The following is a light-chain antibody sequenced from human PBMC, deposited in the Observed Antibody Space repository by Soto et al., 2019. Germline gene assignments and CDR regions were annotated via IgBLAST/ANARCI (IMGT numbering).Light chain of an antibody. Sequence: EIVMTQSPATLSVSPGERATLSCRASQSVSSNLAWYQQEPGQAPRLLIYGASTRATGIPARFSSSGSGTEFTPTISSLKSEDFAVYYCQQYNNWTEXGQGTKV. CDR2: GAS. J-gene: IGKJ1*01. CDR3: QQYNNWTE. CDR1: QSVSSN. V-gene: IGKV3-15*01.